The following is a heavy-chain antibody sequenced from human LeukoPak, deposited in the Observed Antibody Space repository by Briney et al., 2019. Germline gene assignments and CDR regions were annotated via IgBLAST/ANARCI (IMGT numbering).Heavy chain of an antibody. CDR2: INNSGST. CDR1: GGSFSGYY. Sequence: PSETLSLTCAVYGGSFSGYYWSWIRQPPGKGLEWIGEINNSGSTNYNPFLKSRVTISVDTSKNQFSLKLSSVTAADTAVYYCARGRGEYGSGDARGWFDPWGQGTLVTVSS. V-gene: IGHV4-34*01. CDR3: ARGRGEYGSGDARGWFDP. D-gene: IGHD3-10*01. J-gene: IGHJ5*02.